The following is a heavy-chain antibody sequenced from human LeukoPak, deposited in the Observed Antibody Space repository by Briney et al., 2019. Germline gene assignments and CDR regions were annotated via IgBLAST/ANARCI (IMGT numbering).Heavy chain of an antibody. J-gene: IGHJ4*02. D-gene: IGHD6-19*01. Sequence: PGGXXRLSCAASGFTFSSYWMSWVRQAPGKGLEGVANIKQDGSEKYYVDSVKGGLTISRDKDKNSLYLQMNSLRAEDTAVYYCARENYSSGRVVLRYYFDYWGQGTLVTVSS. V-gene: IGHV3-7*01. CDR3: ARENYSSGRVVLRYYFDY. CDR1: GFTFSSYW. CDR2: IKQDGSEK.